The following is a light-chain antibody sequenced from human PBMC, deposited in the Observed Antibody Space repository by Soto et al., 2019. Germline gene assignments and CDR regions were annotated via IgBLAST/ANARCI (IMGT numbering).Light chain of an antibody. CDR1: SSDVGGYNY. CDR3: SSYTSSSTLV. CDR2: DVS. J-gene: IGLJ1*01. Sequence: QSVLTQPASVSGSPGQSITISCTRTSSDVGGYNYVSWYQQHPGKAPKLMIYDVSNRPSGVSNRFSGSKSGNTASLTISGLQAEDEADYYCSSYTSSSTLVFGTGTKXTVL. V-gene: IGLV2-14*01.